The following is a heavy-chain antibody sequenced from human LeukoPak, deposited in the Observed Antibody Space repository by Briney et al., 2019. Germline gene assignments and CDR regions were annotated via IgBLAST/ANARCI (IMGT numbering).Heavy chain of an antibody. CDR2: ISSSGSTI. CDR3: AREGGAIGSGWVAFDY. D-gene: IGHD6-19*01. Sequence: GGSLRLSCAASGFTSSDYYMSWIRQAPGKGLEWVSYISSSGSTIYYADSVKGRFTISRDNAKNSLYLQMSSLRAEDTAVYYCAREGGAIGSGWVAFDYWGQGTLVTVSS. J-gene: IGHJ4*02. CDR1: GFTSSDYY. V-gene: IGHV3-11*01.